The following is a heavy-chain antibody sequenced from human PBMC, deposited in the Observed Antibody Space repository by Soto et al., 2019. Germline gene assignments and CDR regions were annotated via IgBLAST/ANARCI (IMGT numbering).Heavy chain of an antibody. CDR1: GGTFSSYA. Sequence: QVQLVQSGAEVKKPGSSVKVSCKASGGTFSSYAISWVRQAPGQGFEWMGGIIPIFGTANYAQTFQGRVTITADESTSTAYMELSSLKSDDTAVYYCSSSHIVVVPAAIRHYYYYGMDVCGQGTTVTVSS. V-gene: IGHV1-69*01. J-gene: IGHJ6*02. CDR3: SSSHIVVVPAAIRHYYYYGMDV. CDR2: IIPIFGTA. D-gene: IGHD2-2*01.